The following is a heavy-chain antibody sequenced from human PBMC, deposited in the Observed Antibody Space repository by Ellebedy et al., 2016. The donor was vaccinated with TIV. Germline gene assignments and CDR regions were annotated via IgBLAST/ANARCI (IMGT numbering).Heavy chain of an antibody. CDR2: IRSKANSYAT. V-gene: IGHV3-73*01. J-gene: IGHJ4*02. CDR3: ARGELGPTQPLLFDY. Sequence: GESLKISXAASGFTFSGSAMHWVRQASGKGLEWVGRIRSKANSYATAYAASVKGRFTISRDDSKNSLYLQMNSLRIEDTAVYYCARGELGPTQPLLFDYWGQGTLVTVSS. D-gene: IGHD7-27*01. CDR1: GFTFSGSA.